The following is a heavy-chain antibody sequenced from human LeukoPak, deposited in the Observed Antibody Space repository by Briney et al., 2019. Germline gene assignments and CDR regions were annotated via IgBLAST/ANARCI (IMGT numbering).Heavy chain of an antibody. J-gene: IGHJ3*02. V-gene: IGHV1-2*02. CDR3: ARSVGAAAGTDDFDI. Sequence: ASVKVSCKASGYTFTGYYMHWVRQAPGQGLEWMGWINPNSGGTNYAQKFQGRVTMTRDTSISTAYMELSRLRSDDTAVYYCARSVGAAAGTDDFDIWGQGTMVTVSS. CDR2: INPNSGGT. CDR1: GYTFTGYY. D-gene: IGHD6-13*01.